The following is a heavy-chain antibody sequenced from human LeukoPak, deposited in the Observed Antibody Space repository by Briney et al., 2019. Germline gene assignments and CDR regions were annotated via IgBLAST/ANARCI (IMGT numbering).Heavy chain of an antibody. V-gene: IGHV4-39*01. D-gene: IGHD2-15*01. Sequence: SETLSLTCTVSGGSISSSSYYWGWLRQPPGKGLEWIGSIYYSGSTYYNPSLKSRVTISVDTSKNQFSLKLSSVTAADTAVYYCARQAVVYCSGGSCYGGWFDPWGQGTLVTVSS. CDR1: GGSISSSSYY. J-gene: IGHJ5*02. CDR2: IYYSGST. CDR3: ARQAVVYCSGGSCYGGWFDP.